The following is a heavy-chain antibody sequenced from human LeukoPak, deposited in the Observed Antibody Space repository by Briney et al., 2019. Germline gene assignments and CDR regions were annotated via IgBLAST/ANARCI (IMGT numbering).Heavy chain of an antibody. CDR1: GGSISSNNW. V-gene: IGHV4-4*02. J-gene: IGHJ4*02. CDR2: IFHSGRT. Sequence: KPSETLSLACAVSGGSISSNNWWSWVRQSPGKGLEWIGEIFHSGRTNYNPSLQSRVTISVDKSNNQLSLKLTSVTAADTAVYFCARASYDFLTAYYIDYWGQGTLVTVSS. CDR3: ARASYDFLTAYYIDY. D-gene: IGHD3-9*01.